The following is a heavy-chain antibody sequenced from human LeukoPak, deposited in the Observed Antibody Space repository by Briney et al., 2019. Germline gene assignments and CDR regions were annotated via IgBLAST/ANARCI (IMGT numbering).Heavy chain of an antibody. J-gene: IGHJ4*02. V-gene: IGHV4-59*01. Sequence: SETLSRTCTVSGGSISSYYWTWIRQPPGKGLEWIGYIYYSGSTNYNPSLKSRITISVDTSKNQFSLKLSSVTAADTAFYYCAREVNYYDSSGFDYWGQGTLVTVSS. CDR2: IYYSGST. CDR3: AREVNYYDSSGFDY. CDR1: GGSISSYY. D-gene: IGHD3-22*01.